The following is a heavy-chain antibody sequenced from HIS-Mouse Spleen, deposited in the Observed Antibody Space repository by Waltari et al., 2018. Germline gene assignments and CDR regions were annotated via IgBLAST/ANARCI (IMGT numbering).Heavy chain of an antibody. CDR2: IYYSGST. Sequence: QLQLQESGLGLVKPSETLSLPCPVSGGSISSSSYYWGWTRQPPGKGREWIGSIYYSGSTYYNPSLKSRVTISVDTSKNQFSLKLSSVTAADTAVYYCAREIPYSSSWYDWYFDLWGRGTLVTVSS. J-gene: IGHJ2*01. D-gene: IGHD6-13*01. V-gene: IGHV4-39*07. CDR1: GGSISSSSYY. CDR3: AREIPYSSSWYDWYFDL.